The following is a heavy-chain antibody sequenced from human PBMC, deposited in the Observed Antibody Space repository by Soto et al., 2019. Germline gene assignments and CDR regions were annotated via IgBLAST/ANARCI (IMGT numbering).Heavy chain of an antibody. CDR2: IYYSGST. D-gene: IGHD5-12*01. CDR1: GGSISSGDYY. J-gene: IGHJ4*02. CDR3: AAEGGYSGSDLGYYFDY. V-gene: IGHV4-30-4*01. Sequence: QVQLQESGPGLVKPSQTLSLTCTVSGGSISSGDYYWSWIRQPPGKGLEWIGYIYYSGSTYYNPSLKRRVTISVDTSKNQFSLKLSSVTAADTAVYYCAAEGGYSGSDLGYYFDYWGQGTLVTVSS.